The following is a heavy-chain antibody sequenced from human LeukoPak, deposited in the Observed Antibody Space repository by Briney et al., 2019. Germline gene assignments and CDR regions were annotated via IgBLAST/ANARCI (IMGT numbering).Heavy chain of an antibody. Sequence: ASVKVSCKASGYTFTSYGISWVRQAPGQGLEWMGWISAYNGNTNYAQKLQGRVTMTPDTSTSTAYMELRSLRSDDTAVYYCARDLKGYDSSGYYYDQNSFDYWGQGTLVTVSS. D-gene: IGHD3-22*01. V-gene: IGHV1-18*01. CDR3: ARDLKGYDSSGYYYDQNSFDY. J-gene: IGHJ4*02. CDR2: ISAYNGNT. CDR1: GYTFTSYG.